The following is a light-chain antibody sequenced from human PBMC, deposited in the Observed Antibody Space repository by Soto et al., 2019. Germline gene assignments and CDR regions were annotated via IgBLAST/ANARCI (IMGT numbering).Light chain of an antibody. CDR3: QQYNNWPVWT. V-gene: IGKV3-15*01. J-gene: IGKJ1*01. CDR1: QSVSSN. CDR2: GAS. Sequence: EIVMTQSPSTLSVSPGERATLSCRASQSVSSNLTWYQQKPGQAPRLLIYGASTRATGIPARFSGSGSGTEVTLTISSLQSADFAVYYCQQYNNWPVWTFGQGTKVEIK.